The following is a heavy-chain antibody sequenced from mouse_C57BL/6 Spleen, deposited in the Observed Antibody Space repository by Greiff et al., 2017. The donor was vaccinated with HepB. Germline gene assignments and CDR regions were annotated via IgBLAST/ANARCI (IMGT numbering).Heavy chain of an antibody. CDR1: GYTFTSYW. J-gene: IGHJ1*03. D-gene: IGHD1-1*01. CDR2: IDPSDSYT. Sequence: QVQLQQPGAELVMPGASVKLSCKASGYTFTSYWMHWVKQRPGQGLEWIGEIDPSDSYTNYNQKCKGKSTLTVDKSSSTAYMQLSSLTSEDSAVYYCARSEITTVVRYFDVWGTGTTVTVSS. CDR3: ARSEITTVVRYFDV. V-gene: IGHV1-69*01.